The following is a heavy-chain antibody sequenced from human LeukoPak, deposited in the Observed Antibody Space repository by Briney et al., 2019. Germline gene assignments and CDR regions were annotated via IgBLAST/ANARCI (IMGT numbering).Heavy chain of an antibody. D-gene: IGHD2-15*01. CDR2: IYTSGST. V-gene: IGHV4-61*02. CDR1: GVSISSGSYY. Sequence: SETLSLTCTVSGVSISSGSYYWSWIRQPAGKGLEWIGRIYTSGSTNYNPSLKSRVTISVDTSKNQFSLKLSSVTAADTAVYYCARDAAYTVVGGDQYYYYYYGMDVWGQGTTVTVSS. J-gene: IGHJ6*02. CDR3: ARDAAYTVVGGDQYYYYYYGMDV.